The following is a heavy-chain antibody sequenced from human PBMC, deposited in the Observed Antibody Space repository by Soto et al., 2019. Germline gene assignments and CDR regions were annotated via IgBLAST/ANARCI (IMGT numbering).Heavy chain of an antibody. D-gene: IGHD5-12*01. J-gene: IGHJ4*02. CDR2: IFSSGST. V-gene: IGHV4-4*07. CDR1: GGSINTFY. CDR3: AREGSYSAYNFAHGIQLWSFDF. Sequence: SETLSLTCTVSGGSINTFYRSWVRQPAGKGLEWIGRIFSSGSTSFNPSLESRVAMSVDTSKNHFSLNLSSVTAADMAVYYCAREGSYSAYNFAHGIQLWSFDFWGQGALVTVS.